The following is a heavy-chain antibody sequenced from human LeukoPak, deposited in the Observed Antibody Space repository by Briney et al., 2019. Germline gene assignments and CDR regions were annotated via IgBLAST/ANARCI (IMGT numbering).Heavy chain of an antibody. CDR1: GYDLTSYY. CDR2: ISPSSGST. CDR3: ARGSSTAVVVLDPYYFDS. D-gene: IGHD6-19*01. Sequence: GASVKVSRNASGYDLTSYYMHWLRQAPGQGLEWMAIISPSSGSTSFAQKFQGRLSMTRDTSTGTVYMELSSLRSEDTAVYYCARGSSTAVVVLDPYYFDSCGHGTLVTVSS. V-gene: IGHV1-46*01. J-gene: IGHJ4*01.